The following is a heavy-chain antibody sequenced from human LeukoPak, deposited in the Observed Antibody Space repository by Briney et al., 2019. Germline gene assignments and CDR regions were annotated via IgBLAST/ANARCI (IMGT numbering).Heavy chain of an antibody. V-gene: IGHV3-23*01. CDR3: AKVPKSENCFDY. J-gene: IGHJ4*02. D-gene: IGHD3-3*01. CDR1: GFIFRSYA. Sequence: PGGSLRLSCAASGFIFRSYAMNWVRQAPGKGLEWVSTISSSGGSTYYADSVKGRFTISKDNSKNTLYLQMNSLRAEDTAIYYCAKVPKSENCFDYWGQGTLITVSS. CDR2: ISSSGGST.